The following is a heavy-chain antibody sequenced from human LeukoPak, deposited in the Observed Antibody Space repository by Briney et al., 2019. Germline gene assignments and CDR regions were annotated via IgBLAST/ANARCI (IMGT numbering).Heavy chain of an antibody. D-gene: IGHD3-3*01. Sequence: PGGSLRLSCAASGFTFCSYGMHWVRQAPGKGLEWVAFIRYDGGNKYYADSVKGRFTISIDNSKNTLYLQMNSLRAEDTAVYYCARDREWLGVPEIMVWGKGTTVTVSS. CDR2: IRYDGGNK. CDR1: GFTFCSYG. CDR3: ARDREWLGVPEIMV. V-gene: IGHV3-30*02. J-gene: IGHJ6*04.